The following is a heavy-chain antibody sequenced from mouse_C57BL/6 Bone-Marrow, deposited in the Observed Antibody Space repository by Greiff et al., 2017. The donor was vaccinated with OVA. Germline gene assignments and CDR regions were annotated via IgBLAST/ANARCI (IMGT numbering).Heavy chain of an antibody. D-gene: IGHD1-1*01. CDR3: ARTLYYGSSYGYFDV. V-gene: IGHV1-76*01. CDR1: GYTFTDYY. Sequence: QVQLQQSGAELVRPGASVKLSCKASGYTFTDYYINWVKQRPGQGLEWIARIYPGSGNTYYNEKFKGKATLTAEKSSSTAYMQLSSLTSEDSAVYFFARTLYYGSSYGYFDVWGTGTTVTVSS. CDR2: IYPGSGNT. J-gene: IGHJ1*03.